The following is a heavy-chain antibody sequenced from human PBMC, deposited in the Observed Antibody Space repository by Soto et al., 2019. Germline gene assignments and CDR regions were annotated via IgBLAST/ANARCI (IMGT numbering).Heavy chain of an antibody. Sequence: QLQLQESGPGLVKPSETLSLTCTVSGGSISSSSYYWGWIRQPPGKGLEWIGSIYYSGSTYYNPSLKSRVTISVATSKTHFSLKLTSVTAADTAVYYCARHWSLGYYDSSGYYFDYGGQGPLVTVST. CDR3: ARHWSLGYYDSSGYYFDY. CDR1: GGSISSSSYY. D-gene: IGHD3-22*01. J-gene: IGHJ4*02. CDR2: IYYSGST. V-gene: IGHV4-39*01.